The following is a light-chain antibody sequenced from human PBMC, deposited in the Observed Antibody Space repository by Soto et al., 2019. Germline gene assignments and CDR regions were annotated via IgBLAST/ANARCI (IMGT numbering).Light chain of an antibody. CDR3: QQYNSYST. Sequence: DIQMTQSPCSLSASVGDRVTITCRASQGISSFLAWYQQKPGKAPKLLIYAASTLQSGVPSRFSGSGSGTEFTLTISSLQPDDFATYYCQQYNSYSTFGQWTKVDIK. CDR1: QGISSF. CDR2: AAS. V-gene: IGKV1-9*01. J-gene: IGKJ1*01.